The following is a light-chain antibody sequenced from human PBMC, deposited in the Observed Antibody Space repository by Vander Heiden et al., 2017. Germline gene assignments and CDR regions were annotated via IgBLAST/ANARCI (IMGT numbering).Light chain of an antibody. V-gene: IGLV1-47*01. J-gene: IGLJ3*02. CDR1: SSNIGSTH. CDR3: GAWDDILSGRV. CDR2: RKT. Sequence: QSVLTHPLSASRTPGQRVPIACSGCSSNIGSTHVYWSQQLPGTAPQLFTYRKTQRPAGVPDRFSGSKAGTSASLAIRGIRSEDEADYYCGAWDDILSGRVSGGGTKLTAL.